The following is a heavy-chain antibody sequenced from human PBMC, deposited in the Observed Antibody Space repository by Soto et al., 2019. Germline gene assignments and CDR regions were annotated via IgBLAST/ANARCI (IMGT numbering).Heavy chain of an antibody. V-gene: IGHV1-69*13. Sequence: GASVKVSCKASGCTFSSYAISWVRQAPGQGLEWMGGIIPIFGTANYAQKFQGRVTITANESTSTAYMELSSLRSEDTAVYYCARSYYYGSGSYYNVLNYYYGMDVWGQGTTVTVSS. CDR2: IIPIFGTA. CDR1: GCTFSSYA. D-gene: IGHD3-10*01. CDR3: ARSYYYGSGSYYNVLNYYYGMDV. J-gene: IGHJ6*02.